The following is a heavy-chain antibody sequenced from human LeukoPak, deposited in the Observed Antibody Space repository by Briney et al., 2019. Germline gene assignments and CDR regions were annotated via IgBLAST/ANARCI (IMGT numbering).Heavy chain of an antibody. Sequence: GGSLRLSCAASGFIFSGYGMHWVRQAPGKGLEWVTYIRYDGSDKYYADSVKGRFTISRDNSKNTLYLQMNSLRAEDTAVYYCAKPPRNIAAAFPDYWGQGTLVTVSS. D-gene: IGHD6-13*01. CDR1: GFIFSGYG. CDR3: AKPPRNIAAAFPDY. CDR2: IRYDGSDK. V-gene: IGHV3-30*02. J-gene: IGHJ4*02.